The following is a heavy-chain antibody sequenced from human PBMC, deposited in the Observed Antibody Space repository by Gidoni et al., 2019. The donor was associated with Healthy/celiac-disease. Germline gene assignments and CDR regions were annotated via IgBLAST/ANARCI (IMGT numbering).Heavy chain of an antibody. D-gene: IGHD4-17*01. CDR3: VTRTTVTTSLPPGEDN. CDR2: ISRNGGST. J-gene: IGHJ4*02. Sequence: EVQLVESGGGLVQPGGSLRLSCSASGFTFSSYAMHWVRQAPGKGLEYVSAISRNGGSTYYADSVKGRFTISRDNSKNTLYLQMSSLRAEDTAVYYCVTRTTVTTSLPPGEDNWGQGTLVTVSS. V-gene: IGHV3-64D*08. CDR1: GFTFSSYA.